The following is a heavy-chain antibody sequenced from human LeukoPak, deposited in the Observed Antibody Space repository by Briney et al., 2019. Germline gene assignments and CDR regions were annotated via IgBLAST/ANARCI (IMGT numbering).Heavy chain of an antibody. CDR3: ARDSFWSHGSGSYYFD. CDR1: GYTFTIYG. J-gene: IGHJ4*02. D-gene: IGHD3-10*01. V-gene: IGHV1-18*01. Sequence: GXSVRVSCKASGYTFTIYGIGWVRQAPGQGREGMGWISAYNGNTNYAQKLQGRVTITTDTSTSTAYMELRSLRSDDTAVYYCARDSFWSHGSGSYYFDWGQGTLVTVSS. CDR2: ISAYNGNT.